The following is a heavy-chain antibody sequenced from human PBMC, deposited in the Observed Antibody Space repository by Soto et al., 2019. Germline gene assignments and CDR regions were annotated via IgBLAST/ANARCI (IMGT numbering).Heavy chain of an antibody. CDR2: IIPIFGTA. CDR3: ARDRSSLSFYGMDV. D-gene: IGHD6-6*01. V-gene: IGHV1-69*12. Sequence: QVQLVQSGAEVKKPGSSVKVSCKASGGTFSSYAISWVRQAPGQGLEWMGGIIPIFGTANYAQKFHGRVTITADESTSTAYMELSSLRSEDTAVYYCARDRSSLSFYGMDVWGQGTTVTVSS. CDR1: GGTFSSYA. J-gene: IGHJ6*02.